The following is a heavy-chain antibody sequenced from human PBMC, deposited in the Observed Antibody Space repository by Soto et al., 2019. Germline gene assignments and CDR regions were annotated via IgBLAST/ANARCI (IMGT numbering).Heavy chain of an antibody. CDR3: ARTAAAGKYYYGVDV. CDR1: GYKVSTWHNFTSYW. D-gene: IGHD6-13*01. Sequence: GESLKISCMGSGYKVSTWHNFTSYWIAWVRQMPGEGLEWMGIIYPGDSDTRYSPSFQGQVTISADKSISTAYLQWSSLKASDTAIYYCARTAAAGKYYYGVDVWGQGTTVTVS. V-gene: IGHV5-51*01. CDR2: IYPGDSDT. J-gene: IGHJ6*02.